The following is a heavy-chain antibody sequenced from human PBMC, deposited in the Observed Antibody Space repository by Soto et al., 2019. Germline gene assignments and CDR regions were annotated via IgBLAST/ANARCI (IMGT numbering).Heavy chain of an antibody. CDR1: GLTFSCYG. CDR3: ARVGSSGSPLHYWGGVDV. D-gene: IGHD3-10*01. CDR2: ISGSGGIT. V-gene: IGHV3-23*01. J-gene: IGHJ6*02. Sequence: EVQLLESGGGLVQPGGSLRLSCAVSGLTFSCYGMSWVRQAPGQGLEWVSAISGSGGITYYADSVKGRFTITRDTSKNTVYLQMNRLRAEDTAVFFCARVGSSGSPLHYWGGVDVWGDATAVTVSS.